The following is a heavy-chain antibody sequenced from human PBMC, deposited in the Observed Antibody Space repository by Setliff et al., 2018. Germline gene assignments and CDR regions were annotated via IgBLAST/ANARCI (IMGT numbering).Heavy chain of an antibody. CDR1: GYTFSDYL. V-gene: IGHV1-46*03. J-gene: IGHJ4*02. D-gene: IGHD3-22*01. CDR2: VDCNSGSV. CDR3: AREVPSLVTAPGRSGYVD. Sequence: GASVKVSCKASGYTFSDYLIHWVRQAPGLRPEWIGRVDCNSGSVHYAQNFQSRVSVTRDPSTTTAFMELSSVRSADTAIYYCAREVPSLVTAPGRSGYVDWGQGTLVTVSS.